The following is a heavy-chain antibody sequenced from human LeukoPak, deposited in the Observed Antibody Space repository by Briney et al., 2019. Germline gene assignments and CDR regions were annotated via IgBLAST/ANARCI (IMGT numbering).Heavy chain of an antibody. CDR3: ARAIEGMAGTGY. V-gene: IGHV4-38-2*02. D-gene: IGHD6-19*01. CDR2: IYHSGST. Sequence: PSETLSLTCTVSGYSISSGYFWGWIRQPPGKGLEWIVSIYHSGSTNYNPSLKSRVTTSVDTSKNQFSLKLSSVTAADTAVYYCARAIEGMAGTGYWGQGTLVTVSS. CDR1: GYSISSGYF. J-gene: IGHJ4*02.